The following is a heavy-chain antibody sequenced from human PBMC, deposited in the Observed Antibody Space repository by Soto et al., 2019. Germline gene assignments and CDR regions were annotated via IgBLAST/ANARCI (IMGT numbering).Heavy chain of an antibody. Sequence: QITLKESGPTLVKPTQTLTMTCTFSGFSLSTSGVGVGWIRQPPGKALEWLALIYWDDDKRYSPSLNSRLTITKDTSKNQVVLTMTNMDPVDTATYYCARLARDCSSTSCYHVSYYFDYWGQGTLVTVSS. CDR2: IYWDDDK. CDR1: GFSLSTSGVG. V-gene: IGHV2-5*02. J-gene: IGHJ4*02. CDR3: ARLARDCSSTSCYHVSYYFDY. D-gene: IGHD2-2*01.